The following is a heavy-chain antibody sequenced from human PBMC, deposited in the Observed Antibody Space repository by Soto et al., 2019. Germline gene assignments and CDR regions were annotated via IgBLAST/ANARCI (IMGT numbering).Heavy chain of an antibody. D-gene: IGHD3-3*01. CDR2: ISAYNGNT. Sequence: ASVKVSCKASGYTFTSYGISWVRQAPGQGLEWMGWISAYNGNTNYAQKLQGRVTMTTDTSTSTAYMELRSLRSDDTAVYYCARDTRKTYYDFWSGYYKGFDYCGQGTLVTVSS. J-gene: IGHJ4*02. CDR1: GYTFTSYG. V-gene: IGHV1-18*04. CDR3: ARDTRKTYYDFWSGYYKGFDY.